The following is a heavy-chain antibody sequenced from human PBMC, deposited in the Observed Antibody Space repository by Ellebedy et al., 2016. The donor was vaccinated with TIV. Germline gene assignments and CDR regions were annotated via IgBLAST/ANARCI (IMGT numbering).Heavy chain of an antibody. Sequence: SETLSLTCGVYGGSFSGYYWSWIRQPPGKGLEWIGYIFYSGSTNYSPSLKSRVTISLDTSKNQFSLKLNSVTAADTAVYYCAGDYGAYFDYWGQGTLVIVSS. CDR3: AGDYGAYFDY. CDR1: GGSFSGYY. J-gene: IGHJ4*02. V-gene: IGHV4-59*08. CDR2: IFYSGST. D-gene: IGHD4-17*01.